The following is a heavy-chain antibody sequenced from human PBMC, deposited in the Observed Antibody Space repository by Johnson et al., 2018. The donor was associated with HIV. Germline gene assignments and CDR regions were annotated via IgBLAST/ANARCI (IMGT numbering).Heavy chain of an antibody. V-gene: IGHV3-20*04. J-gene: IGHJ3*02. Sequence: VQLVESGGGLVQPGGSLRLSCAASGFTFSSYGMHWVRQAPGKGLEWVSGINWNGGSTGYADSVKGRFTISRDNAKNSLYLQMNSLRAEDTALYYCARGGRKQLACDAFDIWVQGTMVTVSS. CDR3: ARGGRKQLACDAFDI. D-gene: IGHD6-6*01. CDR2: INWNGGST. CDR1: GFTFSSYG.